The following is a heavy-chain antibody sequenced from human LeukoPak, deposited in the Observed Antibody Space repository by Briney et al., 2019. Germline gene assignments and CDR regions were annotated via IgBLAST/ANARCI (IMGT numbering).Heavy chain of an antibody. Sequence: SETLSLTCTVSGGSISSYYWSWIRQPPGKGLEWIGYIYYSGSTNYNPSLKSRVTISVDTSKNQFSLKLSSVTAADTAVYYCARGSLYCGGDCYYFDYWGQGTLVTVSS. CDR2: IYYSGST. CDR3: ARGSLYCGGDCYYFDY. CDR1: GGSISSYY. D-gene: IGHD2-21*02. V-gene: IGHV4-59*12. J-gene: IGHJ4*02.